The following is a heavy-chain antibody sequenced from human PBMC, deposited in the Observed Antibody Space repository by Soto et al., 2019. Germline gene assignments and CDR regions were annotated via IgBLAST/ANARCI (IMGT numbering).Heavy chain of an antibody. Sequence: QVQLVQSGAEVKKPGSSVKVSCKASGGTFSSYAISWVRQAPGQGLEWMGGIIPIFGTANYAQKFQGRVTITADKSTSTAYMELSSLRSEDTAVYYCARHMVDGYNYQFLANWFDPWGQGTLVTVSS. J-gene: IGHJ5*02. CDR2: IIPIFGTA. CDR3: ARHMVDGYNYQFLANWFDP. D-gene: IGHD5-12*01. V-gene: IGHV1-69*06. CDR1: GGTFSSYA.